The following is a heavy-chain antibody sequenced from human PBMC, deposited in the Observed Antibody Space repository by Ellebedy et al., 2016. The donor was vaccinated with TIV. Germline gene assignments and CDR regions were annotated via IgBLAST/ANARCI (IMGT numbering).Heavy chain of an antibody. CDR1: GFTVSSNY. CDR3: ARNRDSSGWYADS. V-gene: IGHV3-66*01. CDR2: IYSGGST. J-gene: IGHJ4*02. Sequence: GESLKISCAASGFTVSSNYMNWVRQAPGKGLEWVSVIYSGGSTYYADSVKGRFTISRDNTKNTVYLQMNSMRAEDTAVYYCARNRDSSGWYADSWGQGTLVTVSP. D-gene: IGHD6-19*01.